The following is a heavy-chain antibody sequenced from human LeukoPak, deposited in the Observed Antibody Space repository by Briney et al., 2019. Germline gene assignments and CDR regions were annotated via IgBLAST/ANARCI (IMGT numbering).Heavy chain of an antibody. CDR3: ANNLFGYFDC. D-gene: IGHD3-16*01. V-gene: IGHV3-23*01. J-gene: IGHJ4*02. CDR1: GFTFSSYA. CDR2: TSDSGDNT. Sequence: PGGSLRLSCAASGFTFSSYAMSWVRQAPGEGLEWVSSTSDSGDNTYYADSVKGRFITPRDNSKNTLFLQMQSLRAEDTAVYYCANNLFGYFDCWGQGTLVTVSS.